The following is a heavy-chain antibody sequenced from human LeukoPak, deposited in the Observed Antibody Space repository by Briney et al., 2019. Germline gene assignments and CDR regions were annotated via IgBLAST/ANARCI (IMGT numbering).Heavy chain of an antibody. Sequence: GGSLRLSCAASGFTFSSYSMNWVRQAPGKGLEWVSYIRSSSNIIYYADSGKGRSTISRDNTKNSLYLQMNSLRAEDTAVYYCARGCHSGWYGCGLSFDYWGQGTLVTVSS. CDR2: IRSSSNII. CDR1: GFTFSSYS. CDR3: ARGCHSGWYGCGLSFDY. J-gene: IGHJ4*02. D-gene: IGHD6-19*01. V-gene: IGHV3-48*04.